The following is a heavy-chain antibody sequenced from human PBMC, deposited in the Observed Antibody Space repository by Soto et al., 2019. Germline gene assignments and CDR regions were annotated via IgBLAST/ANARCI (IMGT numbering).Heavy chain of an antibody. Sequence: TXETLSLTCTVSGVSISSGGYYWSWIRQHPGKGLEWIGYIYYSGSTYYNPSLKSRVTISVDTSKNQFSLKLSSVTAADTAVYYCARDTGGAFDYWGQGTLVTVSS. J-gene: IGHJ4*02. CDR3: ARDTGGAFDY. V-gene: IGHV4-31*03. D-gene: IGHD1-1*01. CDR1: GVSISSGGYY. CDR2: IYYSGST.